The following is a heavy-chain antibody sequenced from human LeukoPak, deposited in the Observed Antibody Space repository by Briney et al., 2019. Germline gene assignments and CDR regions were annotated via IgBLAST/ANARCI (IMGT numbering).Heavy chain of an antibody. J-gene: IGHJ4*02. D-gene: IGHD6-13*01. CDR3: ARRPRSYSSSWIDY. Sequence: PSETLSLTCTVSGGSITTGTYYWSWIRQPAGKGLEWIGRIHTSGGTNYDPSLKSRIDISIDTSKNQFSLRLTSVTAADTAVYYCARRPRSYSSSWIDYWGQGTLVTVSS. CDR1: GGSITTGTYY. CDR2: IHTSGGT. V-gene: IGHV4-61*02.